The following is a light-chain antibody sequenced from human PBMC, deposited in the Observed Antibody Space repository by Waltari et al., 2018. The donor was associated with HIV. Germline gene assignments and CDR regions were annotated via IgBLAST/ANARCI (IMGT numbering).Light chain of an antibody. CDR2: WAS. CDR3: QQYFRIPPT. J-gene: IGKJ4*01. Sequence: DIVMTQSPDSLPVSLGERATINCTSNRTILYSSDNRNYLAWYQQKPRQPPKLLISWASTRESGVPDRFSGSGSGTDFTLTITRLQAEDVALYHCQQYFRIPPTFGGGTKVEIK. CDR1: RTILYSSDNRNY. V-gene: IGKV4-1*01.